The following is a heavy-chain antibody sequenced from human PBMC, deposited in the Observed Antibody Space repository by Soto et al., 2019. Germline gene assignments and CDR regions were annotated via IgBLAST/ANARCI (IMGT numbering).Heavy chain of an antibody. J-gene: IGHJ6*02. CDR2: VHHSWGS. CDR1: GGSISSYY. V-gene: IGHV4-59*08. D-gene: IGHD3-10*01. Sequence: QVQLQESGPGLVKPSETLSLSCTVSGGSISSYYWSWFRQSPEKRMEWIGYVHHSWGSSYNPSLQXXVXXSLDASKSQFSLKVTSVTATDTAVYYCARQGFGPLHGLVDVWGQGTTVTVSS. CDR3: ARQGFGPLHGLVDV.